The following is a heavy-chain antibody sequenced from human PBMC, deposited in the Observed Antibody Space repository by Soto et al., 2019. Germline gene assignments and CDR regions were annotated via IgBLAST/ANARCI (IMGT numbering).Heavy chain of an antibody. D-gene: IGHD4-17*01. CDR1: GGSISSYY. CDR3: ARGGYTVTTTGYYYYYGMDV. Sequence: SETLSLTCTVSGGSISSYYWSWIRQPPGKGLEWIGYIYYSGSTNYNPSLKSRVTISVDTSKNQFSLKLSSVTAADTAVYYCARGGYTVTTTGYYYYYGMDVWGQGTTVTVSS. CDR2: IYYSGST. J-gene: IGHJ6*02. V-gene: IGHV4-59*01.